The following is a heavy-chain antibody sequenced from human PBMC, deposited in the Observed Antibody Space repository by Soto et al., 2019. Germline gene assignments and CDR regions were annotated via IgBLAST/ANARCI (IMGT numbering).Heavy chain of an antibody. D-gene: IGHD6-13*01. CDR1: RCTFTSYG. V-gene: IGHV1-18*01. Sequence: GXSVPVSFQASRCTFTSYGISWVRQAPGQGLEWMGWISAYNGDTNYAQHLQGRVTMTTDTSTSTVYMELRSLRSDDTAGYYCAREYSSSWYRWFNPWGQGTLVTVSS. CDR2: ISAYNGDT. CDR3: AREYSSSWYRWFNP. J-gene: IGHJ5*02.